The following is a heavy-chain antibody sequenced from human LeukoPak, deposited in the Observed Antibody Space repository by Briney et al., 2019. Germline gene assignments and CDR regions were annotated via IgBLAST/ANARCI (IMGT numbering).Heavy chain of an antibody. CDR2: ISSSSSTI. V-gene: IGHV3-48*02. J-gene: IGHJ4*02. CDR1: GFTFSSYS. Sequence: GGSLRLSCAASGFTFSSYSMNWVRQAPGKGLEWVSYISSSSSTIYYADSVKGRFTISRDNAKNSLYLQMNSLRDEDTAVYYCARDYYDSSGYLFDYWGQGTLVIVSS. CDR3: ARDYYDSSGYLFDY. D-gene: IGHD3-22*01.